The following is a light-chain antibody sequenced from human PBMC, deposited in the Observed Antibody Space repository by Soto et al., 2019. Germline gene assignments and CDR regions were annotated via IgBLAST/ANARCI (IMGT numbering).Light chain of an antibody. V-gene: IGKV3-15*01. CDR3: QQSNKWPYT. CDR1: QSVSDN. J-gene: IGKJ2*01. Sequence: EVVMTQSPATLSVSPGERVTLSCRASQSVSDNLAWYQQKPGQAPRLLIYGASTRATTIPARFSGSGSGTGFTLTISSLQSEDFAVYYCQQSNKWPYTFGQGTKLDIK. CDR2: GAS.